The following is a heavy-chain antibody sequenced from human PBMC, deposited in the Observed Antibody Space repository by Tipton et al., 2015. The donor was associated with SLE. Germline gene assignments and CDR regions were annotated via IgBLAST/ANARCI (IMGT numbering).Heavy chain of an antibody. Sequence: GLVKPSQTLSLTCSVSGGSISSSYLSWIRQPPGTGLEWIGYIYYSGSTYYNPSLKSRVTISVGTSKNQFSLKVSSVTAADSAVYYCANDYGGSRGYDNCFDPWGQGILVTVSS. CDR2: IYYSGST. D-gene: IGHD5-12*01. J-gene: IGHJ5*02. CDR1: GGSISSSY. V-gene: IGHV4-59*01. CDR3: ANDYGGSRGYDNCFDP.